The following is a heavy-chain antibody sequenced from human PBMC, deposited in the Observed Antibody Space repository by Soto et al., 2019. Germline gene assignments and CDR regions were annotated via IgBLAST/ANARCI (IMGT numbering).Heavy chain of an antibody. CDR2: LYNTESP. V-gene: IGHV4-4*07. D-gene: IGHD3-3*01. CDR3: ARDMRVFGGMDV. CDR1: GGSITSYY. Sequence: PSETLSLTCTVSGGSITSYYWSWIRQPAGKGLEWIGRLYNTESPNYNPSLKSRVSMSVDTSKNQFSLKLSSVTAADTAVYYCARDMRVFGGMDVWGQGTTVTVS. J-gene: IGHJ6*02.